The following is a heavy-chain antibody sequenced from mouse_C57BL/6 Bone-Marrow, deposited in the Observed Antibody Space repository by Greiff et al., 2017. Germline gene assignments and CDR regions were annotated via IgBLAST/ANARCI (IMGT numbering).Heavy chain of an antibody. CDR1: GYTFTDYY. CDR2: IYPGSGNT. J-gene: IGHJ2*01. V-gene: IGHV1-76*01. Sequence: VQLQQSGAELVRPGASVKLSCKASGYTFTDYYINWVKQRPGQGLEWIARIYPGSGNTYYNEKFKGKATLTAEKSSSTAYMQLSSLTSEDSAVYFCARRASGAPDYFDYWGQGTTLTVSS. D-gene: IGHD3-1*01. CDR3: ARRASGAPDYFDY.